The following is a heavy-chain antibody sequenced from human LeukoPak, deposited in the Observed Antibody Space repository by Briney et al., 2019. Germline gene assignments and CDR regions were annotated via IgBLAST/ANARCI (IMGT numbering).Heavy chain of an antibody. CDR2: IQYDGRDK. Sequence: GGSLRLSCAASGFTFRNFGMHWVRQAPGKGLEWVAFIQYDGRDKFYADSVKGRFTISRDNSKNTLYLQMNSLRAEDTAVYYCAKDTGDYYDSSGYYYAGWFDPWGQGTLVTVSS. J-gene: IGHJ5*02. CDR3: AKDTGDYYDSSGYYYAGWFDP. CDR1: GFTFRNFG. D-gene: IGHD3-22*01. V-gene: IGHV3-30*02.